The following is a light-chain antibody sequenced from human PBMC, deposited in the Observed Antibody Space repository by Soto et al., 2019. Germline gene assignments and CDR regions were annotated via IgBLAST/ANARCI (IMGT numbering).Light chain of an antibody. V-gene: IGKV3-15*01. Sequence: EIVMTQSPATLSVSPGERATLSCRASQSVSSNLAWYQQKPGQAPSLLIYGASTRATGIPARFSGSRSGTEFTLTIGSVQSEDFAVYYCQQYNNWPPVTFGGGTKVEIK. J-gene: IGKJ4*01. CDR3: QQYNNWPPVT. CDR2: GAS. CDR1: QSVSSN.